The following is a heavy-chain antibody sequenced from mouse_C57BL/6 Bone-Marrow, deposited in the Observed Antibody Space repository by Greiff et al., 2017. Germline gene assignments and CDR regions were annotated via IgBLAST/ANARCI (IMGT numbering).Heavy chain of an antibody. Sequence: EVMLVESGGGLVQPGGSMKLSCVASGFTFSNYWMNWVSQSPEKGLEWVAQISLKSDNYATHYAESVKGRFTISRDDSKSSVYLQMINLRAEDTEIYYCTTMVTTDFDYWGQGTTLTVSS. CDR3: TTMVTTDFDY. CDR1: GFTFSNYW. V-gene: IGHV6-3*01. CDR2: ISLKSDNYAT. D-gene: IGHD2-2*01. J-gene: IGHJ2*01.